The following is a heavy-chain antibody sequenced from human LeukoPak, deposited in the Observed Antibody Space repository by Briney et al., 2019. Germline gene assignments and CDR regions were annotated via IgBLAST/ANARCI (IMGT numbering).Heavy chain of an antibody. J-gene: IGHJ3*02. CDR1: GFTFSSYA. Sequence: PGGSLRLSCAASGFTFSSYAMSWVRQAPGKGLGWVSVIYSGGSTYYADSAKGRFTISRDNSKNTLYLQMNSLRAEDTAVYYCALAAAGILAFDIWGQGTTVTVSS. D-gene: IGHD6-13*01. CDR3: ALAAAGILAFDI. CDR2: IYSGGST. V-gene: IGHV3-66*02.